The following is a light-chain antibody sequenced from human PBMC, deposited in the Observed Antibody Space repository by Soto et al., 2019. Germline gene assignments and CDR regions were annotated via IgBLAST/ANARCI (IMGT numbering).Light chain of an antibody. V-gene: IGKV3-15*01. J-gene: IGKJ4*01. CDR3: QQYDDWLRLT. CDR2: GAS. CDR1: QSVSSR. Sequence: EIVLTHSPGTLSVSLRGGGTLXPMTSQSVSSRFASYQQKPGQAPRLLIYGASTRATVIPARFSGSGSGTDLTLTISSLQSADFAVYFCQQYDDWLRLTFGGGTKVDIK.